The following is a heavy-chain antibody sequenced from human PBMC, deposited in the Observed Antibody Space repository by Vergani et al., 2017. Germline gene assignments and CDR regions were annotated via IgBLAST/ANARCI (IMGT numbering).Heavy chain of an antibody. CDR3: AGDYYDSSGFYGMDV. V-gene: IGHV4-34*01. Sequence: QVQLQQWGAGLLKPSETLSLTCAVYGGSFSGYYWGWSRQPPGKGLEWIGEIKHSGSTNYNPSLKSRVTISVDTSKNQFSLKLSSVTAADTGVYYCAGDYYDSSGFYGMDVWGQGP. J-gene: IGHJ6*02. D-gene: IGHD3-22*01. CDR1: GGSFSGYY. CDR2: IKHSGST.